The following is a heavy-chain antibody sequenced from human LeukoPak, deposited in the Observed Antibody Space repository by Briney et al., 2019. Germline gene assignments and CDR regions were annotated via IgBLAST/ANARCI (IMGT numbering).Heavy chain of an antibody. Sequence: PGGSLRLSCAASGFTFSSYSMNWVRQAPGKGLEWVSSISSSSSYIYYADSVKGRFTISRDNGKNSLYLQMNSLGAEDTAVYYCARDLDITMVRGVILDYWGQGTLVTVSS. V-gene: IGHV3-21*01. CDR2: ISSSSSYI. D-gene: IGHD3-10*01. J-gene: IGHJ4*02. CDR3: ARDLDITMVRGVILDY. CDR1: GFTFSSYS.